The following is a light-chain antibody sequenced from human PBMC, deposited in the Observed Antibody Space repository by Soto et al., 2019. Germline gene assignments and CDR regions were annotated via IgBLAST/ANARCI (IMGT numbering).Light chain of an antibody. Sequence: QSVLTQPPSASGTPGQRVPISCSGSSSNIGSDTVNWYQQLPGTAPKLLIHRSNQRPSGVPGRFSGSKSGTSASLAISGLQPEDEADYHCASWDASLNVWVFGGGTKLTVL. CDR1: SSNIGSDT. V-gene: IGLV1-44*01. CDR3: ASWDASLNVWV. J-gene: IGLJ3*02. CDR2: RSN.